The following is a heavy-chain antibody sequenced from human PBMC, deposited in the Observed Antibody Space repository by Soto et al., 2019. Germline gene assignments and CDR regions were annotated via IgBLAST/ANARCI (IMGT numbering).Heavy chain of an antibody. Sequence: ESGGGLVQPGGSLTISCAASGFTFSTYAMHWVRQAPGKGLEYVSAISRSGDSTYHADSVKGRFTISRDNSKNTLYLQLGSLRLEDMGVYYCARLGSGLDYWGQGTLVTVSS. CDR1: GFTFSTYA. CDR3: ARLGSGLDY. CDR2: ISRSGDST. V-gene: IGHV3-64*07. D-gene: IGHD3-3*01. J-gene: IGHJ4*02.